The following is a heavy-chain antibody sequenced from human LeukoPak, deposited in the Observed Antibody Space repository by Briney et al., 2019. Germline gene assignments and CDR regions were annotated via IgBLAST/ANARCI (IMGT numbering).Heavy chain of an antibody. D-gene: IGHD4/OR15-4a*01. CDR3: ARRAGAYSHPYDY. CDR1: GFTFSSYS. V-gene: IGHV3-21*04. J-gene: IGHJ4*02. CDR2: ISSSSSYI. Sequence: GGSLRLSCAASGFTFSSYSMNWVRQAPGKGLEWVSCISSSSSYIYYADSVKGRFTISRDNAKNTLYLQMNSLRAEDTAVYYCARRAGAYSHPYDYWGQGTLVTVSS.